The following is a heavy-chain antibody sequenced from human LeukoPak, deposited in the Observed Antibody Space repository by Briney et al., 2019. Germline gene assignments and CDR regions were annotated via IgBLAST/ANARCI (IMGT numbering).Heavy chain of an antibody. CDR2: INTDGSNT. D-gene: IGHD2-2*01. CDR1: GLTFSSNW. V-gene: IGHV3-74*01. J-gene: IGHJ4*02. CDR3: ARESAPAGLGD. Sequence: QPGGSLRLSCAVSGLTFSSNWMHWVRQGPGKGLVWVSRINTDGSNTGYADSVKGRFTISRDNAKNTLYLQMDSLRAEDTAVYYCARESAPAGLGDWGQGTLVTVSS.